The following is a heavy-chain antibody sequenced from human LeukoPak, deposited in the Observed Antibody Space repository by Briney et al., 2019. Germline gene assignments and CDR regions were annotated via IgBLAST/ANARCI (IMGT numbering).Heavy chain of an antibody. CDR1: GGSFSGYY. CDR2: INHSGST. D-gene: IGHD3-22*01. J-gene: IGHJ4*02. CDR3: ARHSPHYYDSSGLDY. Sequence: SETLSLTCAVYGGSFSGYYWSWIRQPPGKGLEWIGEINHSGSTNYNPSLKSRVTISVDTSKNQFSLKLSSVTAADTAVYYCARHSPHYYDSSGLDYWGQGTLVTVSS. V-gene: IGHV4-34*01.